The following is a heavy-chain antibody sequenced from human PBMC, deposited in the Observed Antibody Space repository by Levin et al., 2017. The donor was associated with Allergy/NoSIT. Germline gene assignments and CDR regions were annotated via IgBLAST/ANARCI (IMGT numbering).Heavy chain of an antibody. Sequence: SETLSLTCAVQGGSFRGYYWSWIRQPPGKGLEWIGEINHSGDTNDNPSLKSRVTMSVDTSNNQVSLKLRSVTAADTAVYYCARGPSNTVNTVVNWFDPWGQGTLVTVS. J-gene: IGHJ5*02. CDR3: ARGPSNTVNTVVNWFDP. CDR1: GGSFRGYY. CDR2: INHSGDT. V-gene: IGHV4-34*01. D-gene: IGHD2-2*02.